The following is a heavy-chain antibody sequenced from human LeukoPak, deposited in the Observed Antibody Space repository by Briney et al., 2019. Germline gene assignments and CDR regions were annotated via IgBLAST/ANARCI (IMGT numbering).Heavy chain of an antibody. CDR2: IIPIFGTA. Sequence: EASVKVSCKASGGTFSSYAISWVRQAPGQGLEWMGRIIPIFGTANYAQKFQGRVTITTDESTSTAYMELSSLRSEDTAVYYCARDHPNSSGYSFDYWGQGTLVTVSS. J-gene: IGHJ4*02. CDR1: GGTFSSYA. D-gene: IGHD3-22*01. V-gene: IGHV1-69*05. CDR3: ARDHPNSSGYSFDY.